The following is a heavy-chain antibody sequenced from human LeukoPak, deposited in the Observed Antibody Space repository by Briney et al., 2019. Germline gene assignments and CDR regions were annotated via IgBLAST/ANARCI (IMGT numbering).Heavy chain of an antibody. J-gene: IGHJ3*02. CDR2: IIPIFGTA. CDR1: GGTFSSYA. Sequence: SVKVSCKASGGTFSSYAISWVRQAPGQGLEWMGGIIPIFGTANYAQKFQGRVTITTDESTSTAYMELSSLRSEDTAVYYCARDSYHSGGYFSQDAFDIWGQGTMVTVSS. D-gene: IGHD3-22*01. V-gene: IGHV1-69*05. CDR3: ARDSYHSGGYFSQDAFDI.